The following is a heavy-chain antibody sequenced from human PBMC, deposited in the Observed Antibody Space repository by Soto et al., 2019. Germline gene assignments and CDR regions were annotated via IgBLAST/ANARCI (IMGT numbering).Heavy chain of an antibody. CDR3: ARGPKKLPDY. V-gene: IGHV1-69*08. J-gene: IGHJ4*02. Sequence: QVQLLQSGAEVKKPGSSVKVSCKASGGTFASFTITWVRQAPGQGLEWLGRITPLLGTTKSAQKVQDRVTLTSDTSTATAYMELSSLQSADTAVYYFARGPKKLPDYWGQGTLVTVSS. CDR1: GGTFASFT. CDR2: ITPLLGTT.